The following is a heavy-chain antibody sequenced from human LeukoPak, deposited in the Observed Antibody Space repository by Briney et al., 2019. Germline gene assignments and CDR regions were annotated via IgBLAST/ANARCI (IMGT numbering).Heavy chain of an antibody. D-gene: IGHD6-19*01. J-gene: IGHJ4*02. CDR2: INHSGST. Sequence: SETLSLTCAVYGGSFSGYYWSWIRQPPGKGLEWIGEINHSGSTNYNPSLKSRVTISVDTSKNQFSLKLSSVTAADTAVYYCARGGRAVAALGYWGREPWSPSPQ. V-gene: IGHV4-34*01. CDR3: ARGGRAVAALGY. CDR1: GGSFSGYY.